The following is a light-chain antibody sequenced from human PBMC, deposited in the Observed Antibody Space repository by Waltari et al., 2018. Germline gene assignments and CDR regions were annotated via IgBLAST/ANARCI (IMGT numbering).Light chain of an antibody. CDR1: QSLSSGSDNRNY. J-gene: IGKJ3*01. CDR3: QQCYSTPFT. Sequence: DIVMTQSPGSLNVSLGERATIKCKSSQSLSSGSDNRNYLGWYQQRPGQPPKLLIYWAATRESGVPDRFSGSGSGTDFTLTISSLQAEDVAIYYCQQCYSTPFTFGPGTKVHFK. CDR2: WAA. V-gene: IGKV4-1*01.